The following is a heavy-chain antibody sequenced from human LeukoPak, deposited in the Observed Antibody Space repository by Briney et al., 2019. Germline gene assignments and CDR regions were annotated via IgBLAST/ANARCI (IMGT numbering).Heavy chain of an antibody. D-gene: IGHD2-2*01. CDR2: INHSGST. J-gene: IGHJ4*02. Sequence: SETLSLTCAVYGGSFSGYYWSWIRQPPGKGLEWIGEINHSGSTNYNPSLKSRVTISVDTSKNQFSLKLSSVSAADTAVYYCARGRVPDYWGQGTLVTVSS. CDR3: ARGRVPDY. V-gene: IGHV4-34*01. CDR1: GGSFSGYY.